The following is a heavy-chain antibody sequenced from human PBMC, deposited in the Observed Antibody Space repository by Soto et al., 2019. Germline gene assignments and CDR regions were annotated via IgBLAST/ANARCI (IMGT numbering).Heavy chain of an antibody. J-gene: IGHJ3*02. V-gene: IGHV3-30*18. D-gene: IGHD1-26*01. Sequence: PRGSLRLSCAAPGFTFSSYGMHWVRQAPGKGLEWVAVISYDGSNKYYADSVKGRFTISRDNSKNTLYLQMNSLRAEDTAVYYCAKEMATKFAADAFDIWGQGTMVT. CDR3: AKEMATKFAADAFDI. CDR1: GFTFSSYG. CDR2: ISYDGSNK.